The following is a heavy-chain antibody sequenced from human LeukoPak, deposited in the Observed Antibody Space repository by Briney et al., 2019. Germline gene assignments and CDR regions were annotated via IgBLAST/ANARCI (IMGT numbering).Heavy chain of an antibody. J-gene: IGHJ4*02. CDR3: ARGGLLSRY. CDR2: NTDGSYT. V-gene: IGHV3-74*01. D-gene: IGHD1-26*01. Sequence: GGSLRLSCAASGFTFSSYSMNWVRQAPGKGLEWVSHNTDGSYTRYADSVKGRFAIARDNAKSTLYLQMNSLRAEDTAVYYCARGGLLSRYWGQGTLVTVSS. CDR1: GFTFSSYS.